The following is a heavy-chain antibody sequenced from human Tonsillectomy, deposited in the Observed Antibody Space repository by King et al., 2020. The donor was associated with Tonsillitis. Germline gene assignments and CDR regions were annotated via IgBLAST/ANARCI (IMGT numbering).Heavy chain of an antibody. Sequence: VQLVESGGGLVQPGGSLRLSCAASGFTFSDHDMDWVRQAPGKGLEWGGRIRSKAKSYTTEYAASVKGRFTISRDDSKNSLYLQLNSLKTADTAVYYCAVFRRTLAYWGQGTLVTVSS. CDR3: AVFRRTLAY. CDR1: GFTFSDHD. V-gene: IGHV3-72*01. CDR2: IRSKAKSYTT. J-gene: IGHJ4*02.